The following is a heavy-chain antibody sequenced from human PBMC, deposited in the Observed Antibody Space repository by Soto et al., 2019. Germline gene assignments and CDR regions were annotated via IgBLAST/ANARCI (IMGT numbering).Heavy chain of an antibody. D-gene: IGHD2-8*02. V-gene: IGHV4-31*03. CDR3: ARASGSEWNNWFDP. CDR2: IYYSGST. Sequence: TLSLTCTVSGGSISSGGYYWSWIRQHPGKGLEWIGYIYYSGSTYYNPSLKSRVTISVDTSKNQFSLKLSSVTAADTAVYYCARASGSEWNNWFDPWGQGTLVTVSS. J-gene: IGHJ5*02. CDR1: GGSISSGGYY.